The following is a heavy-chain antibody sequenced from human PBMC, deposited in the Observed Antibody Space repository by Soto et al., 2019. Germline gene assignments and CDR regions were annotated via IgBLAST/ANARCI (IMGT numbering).Heavy chain of an antibody. D-gene: IGHD3-3*01. CDR3: TKAIFAVVTAMDV. Sequence: GGSLRLSCAASGFTFSYYAMNWVRQVPGQGLEWVSAISGSGGSTYYAHSVKGRFTISRDNAKNRLFLQMNSLRAEDTAVYYCTKAIFAVVTAMDVWGQGTPVTVS. J-gene: IGHJ6*02. CDR2: ISGSGGST. V-gene: IGHV3-23*01. CDR1: GFTFSYYA.